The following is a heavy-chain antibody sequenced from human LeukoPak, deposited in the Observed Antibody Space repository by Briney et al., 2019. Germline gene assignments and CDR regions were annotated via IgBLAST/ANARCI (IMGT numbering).Heavy chain of an antibody. V-gene: IGHV1-18*01. CDR2: ISGYNGNT. CDR3: ARDSRPSYGMDV. CDR1: GYTFINHD. Sequence: GASVKVSCKASGYTFINHDISWVRQAPGQGLEWMGWISGYNGNTNYVQKFQSRVTMTTDTSTTTAYMELRSLRSDDTAVYYCARDSRPSYGMDVWGKGTTVTVSS. D-gene: IGHD3-16*01. J-gene: IGHJ6*04.